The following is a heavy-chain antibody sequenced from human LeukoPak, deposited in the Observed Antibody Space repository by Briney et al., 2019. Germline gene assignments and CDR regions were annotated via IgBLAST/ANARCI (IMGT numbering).Heavy chain of an antibody. D-gene: IGHD4-17*01. V-gene: IGHV1-18*01. Sequence: ASVKVSCNPSGYTFTSSGISRVRQAPGQGLEGMGWISAYNGNTDYAQKLQGRVTMTTDPSTTTAYVELRSLRSDDTAVYYCARYGDYYYYMDVWGKGTTVTVSS. CDR3: ARYGDYYYYMDV. J-gene: IGHJ6*03. CDR2: ISAYNGNT. CDR1: GYTFTSSG.